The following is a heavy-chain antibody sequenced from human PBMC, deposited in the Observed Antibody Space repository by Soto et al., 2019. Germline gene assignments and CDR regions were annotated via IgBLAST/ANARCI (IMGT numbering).Heavy chain of an antibody. J-gene: IGHJ4*02. CDR2: ISWDGGST. Sequence: GGSLRLSCAASGFTFDDYTMHWVRQAPGKGLEWVSLISWDGGSTYYADSVKGRFTISRDNSKNSLYLQMNSLRTEDTALYYCAKGGCTNGVCYPLYFDYWGQGTLVTVSS. CDR1: GFTFDDYT. V-gene: IGHV3-43*01. D-gene: IGHD2-8*01. CDR3: AKGGCTNGVCYPLYFDY.